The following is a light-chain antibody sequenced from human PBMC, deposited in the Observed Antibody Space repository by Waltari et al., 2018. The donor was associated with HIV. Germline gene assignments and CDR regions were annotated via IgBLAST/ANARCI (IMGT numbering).Light chain of an antibody. V-gene: IGLV1-44*01. J-gene: IGLJ2*01. CDR2: SNS. Sequence: QSVLTQPPSASGTPGQRVTISCSGGSSNIGSYSVNWYQQLPRTAPKLLIYSNSQRPSGVPDRFSGSKSGTSASLAISGLQSEDKADYYCTTWDHSLFGHVVFGGGTRLTVV. CDR1: SSNIGSYS. CDR3: TTWDHSLFGHVV.